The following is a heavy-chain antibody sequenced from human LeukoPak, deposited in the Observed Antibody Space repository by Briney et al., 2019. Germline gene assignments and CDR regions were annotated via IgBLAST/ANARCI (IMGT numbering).Heavy chain of an antibody. CDR2: THYSGIT. V-gene: IGHV4-30-4*08. J-gene: IGHJ4*02. CDR3: ARHAYYYDSSGYYYPFDY. D-gene: IGHD3-22*01. Sequence: SETLSLTCTVSGGSISSGDYYWSWIRQPPGKGLEWIGHTHYSGITYYSPSLKSRLTISVDTSKNQFSLKLSSVTAADTAVYYCARHAYYYDSSGYYYPFDYWGQGTLVTVSS. CDR1: GGSISSGDYY.